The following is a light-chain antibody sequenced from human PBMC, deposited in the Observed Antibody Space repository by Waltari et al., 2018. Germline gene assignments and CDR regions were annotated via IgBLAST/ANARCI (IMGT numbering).Light chain of an antibody. CDR1: QSVSSW. CDR2: KAS. V-gene: IGKV1-5*03. CDR3: EHYNGFPYT. J-gene: IGKJ2*01. Sequence: DIRMTQFPSTLSASVGDRVTITCRASQSVSSWVAWYQQKQGKAPKLLIYKASNLESGVPSRFSGSGSGTEFTLTISSLQTDDFATYYCEHYNGFPYTFGQGTRLEI.